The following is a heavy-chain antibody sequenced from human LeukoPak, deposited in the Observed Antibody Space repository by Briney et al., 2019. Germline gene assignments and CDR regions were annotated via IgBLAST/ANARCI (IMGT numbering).Heavy chain of an antibody. J-gene: IGHJ4*02. V-gene: IGHV3-20*04. CDR1: GFTFDDYD. D-gene: IGHD2-8*01. CDR3: ARDLRARLYFDY. CDR2: IYWHGDST. Sequence: PGESLRLSCAASGFTFDDYDMSWVRQAPGKGLEWVSGIYWHGDSTDYADSVQGRFTISRDNAKNSLYLQMNSLRAEDTALYYCARDLRARLYFDYWGQGTLVTVSS.